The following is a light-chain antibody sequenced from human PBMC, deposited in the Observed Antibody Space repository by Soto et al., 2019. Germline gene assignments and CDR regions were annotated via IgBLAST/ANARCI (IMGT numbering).Light chain of an antibody. CDR2: EVR. Sequence: QSVLTQPASVSGSPGQSITISYTGTASDVGAYDYVSWYQHHPGKPPKLLIFEVRDRPSGVSNRFSGSKSGNTASLTISGLQPEDEADYFCSSSTSSSTLVFGTVTKLTVL. CDR3: SSSTSSSTLV. CDR1: ASDVGAYDY. V-gene: IGLV2-14*01. J-gene: IGLJ1*01.